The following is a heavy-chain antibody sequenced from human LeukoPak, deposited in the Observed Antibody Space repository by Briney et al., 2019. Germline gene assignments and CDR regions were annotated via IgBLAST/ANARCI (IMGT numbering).Heavy chain of an antibody. V-gene: IGHV4-39*07. D-gene: IGHD3-16*01. Sequence: SETLSLTCTVSGGSIRSSDLYWGWIRQPPGERLEWIAGIHYTGSTYYNPSLKSRLTLSVDTSKNQFSLKLTSVTVADTAVYYCARDPSYAYSNWFDPWGQGTLVTVSS. CDR1: GGSIRSSDLY. CDR2: IHYTGST. J-gene: IGHJ5*02. CDR3: ARDPSYAYSNWFDP.